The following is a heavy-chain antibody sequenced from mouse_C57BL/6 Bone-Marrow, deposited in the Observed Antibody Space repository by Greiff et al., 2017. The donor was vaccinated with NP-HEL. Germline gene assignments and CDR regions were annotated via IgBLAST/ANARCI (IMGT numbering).Heavy chain of an antibody. J-gene: IGHJ1*03. CDR2: IYPSDSET. CDR3: ASPYYEYESFHWYFDV. D-gene: IGHD2-4*01. CDR1: GYTFTSYW. V-gene: IGHV1-61*01. Sequence: QVQLQQPGAELVRPGSSVKLSCKASGYTFTSYWMDWVKQRPGQGLEWIGNIYPSDSETHYNQKFKDKATLTVDKSSSTAYMQLSSLTSEDSAVYYCASPYYEYESFHWYFDVWGTGTTVTVSS.